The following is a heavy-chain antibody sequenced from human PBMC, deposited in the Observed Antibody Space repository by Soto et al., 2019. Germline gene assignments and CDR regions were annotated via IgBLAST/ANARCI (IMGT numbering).Heavy chain of an antibody. D-gene: IGHD3-10*01. V-gene: IGHV4-31*03. Sequence: SETLSPTCTVSGGSISSCGYYWSWIRQHPGKGLEWIGYTNYSGSTYYNPSLKTRVTISVDTSQTPFSLKLSSVTAAATALYYCVRDGNTRGYTYNWFYPWGQGTLVTVSS. CDR2: TNYSGST. J-gene: IGHJ5*02. CDR3: VRDGNTRGYTYNWFYP. CDR1: GGSISSCGYY.